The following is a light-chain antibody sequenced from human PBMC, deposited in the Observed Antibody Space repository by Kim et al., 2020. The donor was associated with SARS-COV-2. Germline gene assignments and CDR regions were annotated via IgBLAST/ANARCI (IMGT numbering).Light chain of an antibody. CDR3: NPRDSSGNRLGV. V-gene: IGLV3-19*01. Sequence: GQTVKITCQGSSLRNYYASYYQQTPGQAPVLVIYGNTSRPSRLPDRFSGSNSGNTASMTITVAHAEDEADYYCNPRDSSGNRLGVFGTGTKVTVL. CDR2: GNT. J-gene: IGLJ1*01. CDR1: SLRNYY.